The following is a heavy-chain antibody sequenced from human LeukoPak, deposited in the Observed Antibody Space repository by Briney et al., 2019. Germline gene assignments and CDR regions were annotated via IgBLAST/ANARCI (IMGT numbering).Heavy chain of an antibody. D-gene: IGHD6-19*01. Sequence: ASVKVSCKASGYTFTGYYMHWVRQAPGQGLGWMGWINPNSGGTNYAQKFQGRATMTRDTSISTAYMELSRLRSDDTAVYYCARDGYSSGWYDVGYYYYYMDVWGKGTTVTVSS. CDR1: GYTFTGYY. CDR2: INPNSGGT. J-gene: IGHJ6*03. V-gene: IGHV1-2*02. CDR3: ARDGYSSGWYDVGYYYYYMDV.